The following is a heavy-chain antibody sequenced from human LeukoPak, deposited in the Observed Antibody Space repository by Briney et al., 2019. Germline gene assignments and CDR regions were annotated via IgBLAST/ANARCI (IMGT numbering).Heavy chain of an antibody. D-gene: IGHD3-22*01. Sequence: ASVKVSCKASGYTVTGYYMHWVRQAPGQGLEWMGWINPNSGGTNYAQKFQGRVTMTRDTSISTAYMELSRLRSDDTAVYYCARLAEDSSGSPLFDYWGQGTLVTVSS. J-gene: IGHJ4*02. CDR1: GYTVTGYY. CDR2: INPNSGGT. CDR3: ARLAEDSSGSPLFDY. V-gene: IGHV1-2*02.